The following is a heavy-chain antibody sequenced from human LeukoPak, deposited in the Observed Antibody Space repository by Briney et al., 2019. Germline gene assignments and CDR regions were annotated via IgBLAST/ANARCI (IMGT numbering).Heavy chain of an antibody. V-gene: IGHV3-66*01. CDR2: IYDGVTA. J-gene: IGHJ4*02. CDR1: GFTVSNTY. D-gene: IGHD1-7*01. Sequence: PGGSLRLSCAASGFTVSNTYMSCVRQAPGKGLEWVSVIYDGVTAHYVDSVKGRFTITRDNSKNTLHLQMDNLRAEDTAVYYCARDVNYDHTYWGQGTLVTVSS. CDR3: ARDVNYDHTY.